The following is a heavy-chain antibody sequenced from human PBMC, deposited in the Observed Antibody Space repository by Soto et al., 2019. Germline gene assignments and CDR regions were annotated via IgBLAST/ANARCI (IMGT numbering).Heavy chain of an antibody. J-gene: IGHJ4*02. Sequence: QVQLQESGPGLVKPSETLSLTCTVSGGSINNYYWSWIRQPPGKGLEWIGYIYYSGSTNYNPSLKSRVTMSVDTSKNQFSLKLSSVTAADTAVYFCPRGSGWYLHWGQGTLVTVSS. V-gene: IGHV4-59*01. CDR1: GGSINNYY. D-gene: IGHD6-19*01. CDR3: PRGSGWYLH. CDR2: IYYSGST.